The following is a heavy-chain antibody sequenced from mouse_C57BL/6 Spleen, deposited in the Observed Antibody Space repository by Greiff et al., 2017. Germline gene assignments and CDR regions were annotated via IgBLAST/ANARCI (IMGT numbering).Heavy chain of an antibody. CDR1: GYAFSSSW. D-gene: IGHD1-1*02. J-gene: IGHJ1*03. CDR3: ARYGDCDEGWYFDV. V-gene: IGHV1-82*01. CDR2: IYPGDGDT. Sequence: QVQLQQSGPELVKPGASVKISCKASGYAFSSSWMNWVKQRPGKGLEWIGRIYPGDGDTNYNGKFKGKATLTADKSSSTAYMQLSSLTSEDSAVYFCARYGDCDEGWYFDVWGTGTTVTVSA.